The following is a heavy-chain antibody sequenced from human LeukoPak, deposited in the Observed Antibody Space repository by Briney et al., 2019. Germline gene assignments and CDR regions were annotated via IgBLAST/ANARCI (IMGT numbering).Heavy chain of an antibody. CDR2: INPNSGGT. J-gene: IGHJ4*02. D-gene: IGHD6-6*01. Sequence: ASVKVSCKASGYTFTGYYMHWVRQAPGQGLEWMGRINPNSGGTNYAQKFQGRVTMTRDTSISTAYMELSRLRSDDTAVYYCARPYSSSDPFDNWGQGTLVTVSS. CDR3: ARPYSSSDPFDN. CDR1: GYTFTGYY. V-gene: IGHV1-2*06.